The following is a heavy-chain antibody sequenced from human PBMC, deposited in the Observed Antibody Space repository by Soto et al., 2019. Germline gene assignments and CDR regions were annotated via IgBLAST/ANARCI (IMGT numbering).Heavy chain of an antibody. Sequence: GASVKVSCKASGYTFTSYYMHWVRQAPGQGLEWMGIINTSGGSTSYAQKFQGRVTMTRDTSTSTVYMELSSLRSEDTAVYYCARNQNPPYYDFWSGYYSAGMDVWGQGTTVTVSS. CDR2: INTSGGST. D-gene: IGHD3-3*01. J-gene: IGHJ6*02. CDR1: GYTFTSYY. CDR3: ARNQNPPYYDFWSGYYSAGMDV. V-gene: IGHV1-46*01.